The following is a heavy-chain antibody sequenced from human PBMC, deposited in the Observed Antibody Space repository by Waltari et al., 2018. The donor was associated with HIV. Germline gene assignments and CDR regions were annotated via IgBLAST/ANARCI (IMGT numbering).Heavy chain of an antibody. Sequence: QVNLPQWGSGLLKPSETLSLTCAVYGGSFSGYYWTWIRQSPGRGLEWMGEIDHTGTSTYNPSLKGRVTMSVDTSKNQFSLKLKSVTVADTAVYYCVRGDGKYGFYFDYWGQGKLVSVSS. CDR1: GGSFSGYY. J-gene: IGHJ4*02. CDR2: IDHTGTS. D-gene: IGHD3-10*01. CDR3: VRGDGKYGFYFDY. V-gene: IGHV4-34*02.